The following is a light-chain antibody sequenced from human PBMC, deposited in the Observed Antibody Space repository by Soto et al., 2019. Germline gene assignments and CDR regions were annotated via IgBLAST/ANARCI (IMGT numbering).Light chain of an antibody. CDR1: SSDVGGYNY. Sequence: QSALTQPRSVSGSPGQSVTISCTGTSSDVGGYNYVSWYQQHPGKAPKLMIYDVSKRPSGVPDRFSGSKSGNTASLTISGLQAEDEADYYCCSYAGSYPFRVFGTGTKLTFL. CDR2: DVS. V-gene: IGLV2-11*01. J-gene: IGLJ1*01. CDR3: CSYAGSYPFRV.